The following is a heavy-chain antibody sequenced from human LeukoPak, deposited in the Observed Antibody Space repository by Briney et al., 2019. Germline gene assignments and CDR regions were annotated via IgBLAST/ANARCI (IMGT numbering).Heavy chain of an antibody. CDR3: ARGIAVAGLEFDY. Sequence: SETLSLTCAVYGGSFSGYYWSWIRQPPGKGLEWIGYIYYSGSTNYNPSLKSRVTISVDTSKNQFSLKLSSVTAADTAVYYCARGIAVAGLEFDYWGQGTLVTVSS. CDR2: IYYSGST. CDR1: GGSFSGYY. V-gene: IGHV4-59*01. D-gene: IGHD6-19*01. J-gene: IGHJ4*02.